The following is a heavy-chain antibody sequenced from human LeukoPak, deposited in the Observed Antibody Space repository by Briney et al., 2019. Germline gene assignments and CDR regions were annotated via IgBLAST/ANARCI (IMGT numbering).Heavy chain of an antibody. CDR3: ARGGPGTITTHFDY. V-gene: IGHV3-21*01. CDR2: ISSSSSFI. CDR1: GFSFSNYS. D-gene: IGHD1-1*01. Sequence: PGGSLRLSCAASGFSFSNYSMNWVRQAPGKGLEWVSSISSSSSFIYSADSLKGRFTISRDDAKNSLYLEMNSLRAEDTAVYYCARGGPGTITTHFDYWGQGTLVTVSS. J-gene: IGHJ4*02.